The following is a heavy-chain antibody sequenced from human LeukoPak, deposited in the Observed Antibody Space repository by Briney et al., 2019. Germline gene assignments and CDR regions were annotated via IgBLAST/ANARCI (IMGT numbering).Heavy chain of an antibody. V-gene: IGHV4-59*01. Sequence: SETLSLTCTVSGGSISNYYWSWIRQPPGKGLEWIGYIYYSGSTNYNPSLKSRVTISVDTSKNQFSLKLSSVTAADTAVYYCARGRGPYGSGSSFDYWGQGTLVTVSS. CDR3: ARGRGPYGSGSSFDY. J-gene: IGHJ4*02. D-gene: IGHD3-10*01. CDR1: GGSISNYY. CDR2: IYYSGST.